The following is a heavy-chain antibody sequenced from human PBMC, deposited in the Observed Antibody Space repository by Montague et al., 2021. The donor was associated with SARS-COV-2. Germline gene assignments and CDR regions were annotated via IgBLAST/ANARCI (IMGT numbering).Heavy chain of an antibody. CDR1: VGSISNYY. CDR2: IYDSGSA. V-gene: IGHV4-59*01. Sequence: SGTLSLTCTVSVGSISNYYWTWIRQPPGKGLEWIGYIYDSGSANYYSSLTSRSAISVDTSNNQFSLRLSAVTAADTAVYYCAGAYCGGDCHVGPWGQGILVTVSS. CDR3: AGAYCGGDCHVGP. D-gene: IGHD2-21*02. J-gene: IGHJ5*02.